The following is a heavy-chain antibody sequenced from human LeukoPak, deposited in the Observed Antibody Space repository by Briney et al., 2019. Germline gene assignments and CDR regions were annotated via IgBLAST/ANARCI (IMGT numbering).Heavy chain of an antibody. Sequence: GRSLRLSCVPSGLLFEDYGMHWVRQAPGKGLEWVSGMSWNSGSIDYADSVKGRFTISRDNAKNTLYLQMNSLRVEDTALYYCAKTGGGHRSYHYYGMDVWGQGTTVTVS. V-gene: IGHV3-9*01. D-gene: IGHD3-16*02. J-gene: IGHJ6*02. CDR3: AKTGGGHRSYHYYGMDV. CDR1: GLLFEDYG. CDR2: MSWNSGSI.